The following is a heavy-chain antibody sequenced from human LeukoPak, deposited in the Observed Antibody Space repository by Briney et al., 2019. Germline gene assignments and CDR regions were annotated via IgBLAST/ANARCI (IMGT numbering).Heavy chain of an antibody. CDR1: GGSISSYY. CDR2: IYTSGST. CDR3: ARGSRPYYYGSGSIYDH. J-gene: IGHJ4*02. V-gene: IGHV4-4*07. Sequence: SETLSLTCTVSGGSISSYYWSWIRQPAGKGLEWIGRIYTSGSTNYNPSLKSRVTMSVDTSKNQFSLKLSSVTAADTAVYYCARGSRPYYYGSGSIYDHWGQGTLVSVSS. D-gene: IGHD3-10*01.